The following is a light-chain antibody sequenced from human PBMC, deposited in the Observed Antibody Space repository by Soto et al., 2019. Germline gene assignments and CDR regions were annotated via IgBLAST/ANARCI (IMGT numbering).Light chain of an antibody. J-gene: IGLJ1*01. V-gene: IGLV2-23*01. Sequence: QSALTQPASVSGSPGQSITISCTGTSSDVGSYNLVSWYQLHPGKAPKLMIYEDSKRPSGVSNRFSGSKSGNMASLTISGLQAEDEADYYCCSYAGSSTWVFGTGTKLTVL. CDR1: SSDVGSYNL. CDR2: EDS. CDR3: CSYAGSSTWV.